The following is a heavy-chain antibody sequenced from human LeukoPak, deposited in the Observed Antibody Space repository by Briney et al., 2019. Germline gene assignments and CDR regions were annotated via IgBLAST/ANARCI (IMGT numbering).Heavy chain of an antibody. CDR3: ARGARGYYYDSSGYYFDY. CDR1: GGSISSYY. Sequence: SETLSLTCTVSGGSISSYYWSWIRQPPGKGLEWIGYIYYSGSTNHNPSLKSRVTISVDTSKNQFSLKLSSVTAADTAVYYCARGARGYYYDSSGYYFDYWGQGTLVTVSS. CDR2: IYYSGST. D-gene: IGHD3-22*01. J-gene: IGHJ4*02. V-gene: IGHV4-59*01.